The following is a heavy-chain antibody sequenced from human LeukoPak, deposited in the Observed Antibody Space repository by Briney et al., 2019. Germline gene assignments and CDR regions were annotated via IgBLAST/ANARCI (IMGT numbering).Heavy chain of an antibody. CDR2: INPSGGST. V-gene: IGHV1-46*01. J-gene: IGHJ4*02. D-gene: IGHD5-18*01. CDR3: ARGVDTAMGLDY. Sequence: GASVKVSCKASGGTFSSYAISWVRQAPGQGLEWMGIINPSGGSTSYAQKFQGRVTMTRDTSTSTVYMELSSLRSEDTAVYYCARGVDTAMGLDYWGQGTLVTVSS. CDR1: GGTFSSYA.